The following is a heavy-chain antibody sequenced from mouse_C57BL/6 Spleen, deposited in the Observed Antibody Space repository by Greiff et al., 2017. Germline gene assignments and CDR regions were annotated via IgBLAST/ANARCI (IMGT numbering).Heavy chain of an antibody. D-gene: IGHD2-5*01. CDR2: INYDGSST. CDR1: GFTFSDYY. CDR3: ARENYYSNLYWYFDV. Sequence: EVQLVESEGGLVQPGSSMKLSCTASGFTFSDYYMAWVRQVPEKGLEWVANINYDGSSTYYLDSLKSRFIISRDNAKNILYLQMSSLKSEDTATYYCARENYYSNLYWYFDVWGTGTTVTVSS. J-gene: IGHJ1*03. V-gene: IGHV5-16*01.